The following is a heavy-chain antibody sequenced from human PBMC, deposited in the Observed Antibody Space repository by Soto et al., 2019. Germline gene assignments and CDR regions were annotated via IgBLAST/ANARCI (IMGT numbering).Heavy chain of an antibody. CDR2: ISSYSSAI. J-gene: IGHJ4*02. CDR1: GFTFSTYS. V-gene: IGHV3-48*02. Sequence: PGGSLRLSCAASGFTFSTYSMNWVRQAPGKGLEWVSYISSYSSAIHYADSVKGRFTISRDDAKNSVYLQMNNLRDEDTAVYYCARDIHYDGSSFYHALDYWGQGTLVTVSS. CDR3: ARDIHYDGSSFYHALDY. D-gene: IGHD3-22*01.